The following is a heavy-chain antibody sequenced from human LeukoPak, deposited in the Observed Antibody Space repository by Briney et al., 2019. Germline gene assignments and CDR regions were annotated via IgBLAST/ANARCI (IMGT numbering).Heavy chain of an antibody. V-gene: IGHV6-1*01. J-gene: IGHJ5*02. CDR1: GDSVSTNIAA. CDR2: TYYRSKWYN. Sequence: SQTLSLTCAISGDSVSTNIAAWHWIRQSPSRGLEWLGRTYYRSKWYNDYAVSVKSRITINPDTSKNQFSLHLNSVTPEDTAVYYCAREVGVAPRGWFDPWGQGTPVTVSS. CDR3: AREVGVAPRGWFDP. D-gene: IGHD2-8*01.